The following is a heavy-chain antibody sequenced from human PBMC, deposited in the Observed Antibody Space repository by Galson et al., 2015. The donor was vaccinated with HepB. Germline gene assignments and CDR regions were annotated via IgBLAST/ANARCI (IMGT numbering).Heavy chain of an antibody. CDR2: INHSGST. CDR1: GGSFSGYY. V-gene: IGHV4-34*01. J-gene: IGHJ4*02. Sequence: ETLSLTCAVYGGSFSGYYWSWIRQPPGKGLEWIGEINHSGSTNYNPSLKSRVTISVDTSKNQFSLKLSSVTAADTAVYYCARGAVAAFDYWGQGTLVTVSS. CDR3: ARGAVAAFDY. D-gene: IGHD6-19*01.